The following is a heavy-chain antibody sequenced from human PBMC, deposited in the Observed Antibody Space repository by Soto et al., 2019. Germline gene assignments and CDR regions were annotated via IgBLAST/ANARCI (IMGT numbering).Heavy chain of an antibody. CDR1: GYTFSSYG. Sequence: GASVKVSCKASGYTFSSYGISCVRQAPGQGLEWMGWITTYNGNTNYAQKVMGRVTMTADTYMSTAYMELRSLRSDDTAVYYCARLENFDGRPFDYWGQGTQVTVSS. V-gene: IGHV1-18*01. CDR3: ARLENFDGRPFDY. CDR2: ITTYNGNT. J-gene: IGHJ4*02. D-gene: IGHD3-3*01.